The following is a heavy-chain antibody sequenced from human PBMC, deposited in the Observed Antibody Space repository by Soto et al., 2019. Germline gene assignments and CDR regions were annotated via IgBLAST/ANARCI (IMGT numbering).Heavy chain of an antibody. D-gene: IGHD6-13*01. V-gene: IGHV3-64*01. J-gene: IGHJ4*02. CDR2: ISSNGGST. CDR3: ARQSYSSYYFDY. CDR1: GFTFSSYA. Sequence: GGSLRLSCAASGFTFSSYAMHWVRQAPGKGLEYVSAISSNGGSTYYANSVKGRSTISRGNSKNTLYLQMGSLRAEDMAVYYCARQSYSSYYFDYWGQGTLVTVSS.